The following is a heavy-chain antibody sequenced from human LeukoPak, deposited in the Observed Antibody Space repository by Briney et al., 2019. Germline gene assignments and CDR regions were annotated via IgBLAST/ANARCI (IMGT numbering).Heavy chain of an antibody. V-gene: IGHV1-46*01. D-gene: IGHD6-19*01. J-gene: IGHJ5*02. CDR1: GYTFTSYY. CDR2: INPSGGST. Sequence: ASVKVSCKASGYTFTSYYMHWVRQAPGQGLEWVGIINPSGGSTSYAQKFQGRVTMTRDMSASTVYMELSSLRSEDTAVYYCARDVAVAGTVFDPWGQGTLVTVSS. CDR3: ARDVAVAGTVFDP.